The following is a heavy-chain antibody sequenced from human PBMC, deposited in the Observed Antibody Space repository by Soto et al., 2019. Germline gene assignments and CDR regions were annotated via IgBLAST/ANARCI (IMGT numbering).Heavy chain of an antibody. CDR1: GGSISRSSYY. J-gene: IGHJ6*02. V-gene: IGHV4-39*01. Sequence: QLQLQESGPGRVKPSETLSLTCTVSGGSISRSSYYWLWIRQPPGKGLEWIGSLYSDGSSKYNPSLKSRVTISVDTSKNQFSLRVSSVTAADTAVYYCARPLTVPTAPYGLDVWGQGTTVTVSS. D-gene: IGHD2-2*01. CDR3: ARPLTVPTAPYGLDV. CDR2: LYSDGSS.